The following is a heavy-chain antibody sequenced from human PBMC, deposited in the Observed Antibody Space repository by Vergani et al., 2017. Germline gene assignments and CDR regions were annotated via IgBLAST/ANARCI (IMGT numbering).Heavy chain of an antibody. Sequence: QVQLQESGPGLVKPSETLSLTCTVSGDSVISTDYHWGWIRQPPGKGLEWIGSMDYSGSTSYNPSLESRISISFETPKNQFSLRLTSVTAADTAVYYCARWAADPSDYYYYMDVWGKGTTVTVSS. V-gene: IGHV4-39*01. D-gene: IGHD6-13*01. CDR2: MDYSGST. CDR1: GDSVISTDYH. J-gene: IGHJ6*03. CDR3: ARWAADPSDYYYYMDV.